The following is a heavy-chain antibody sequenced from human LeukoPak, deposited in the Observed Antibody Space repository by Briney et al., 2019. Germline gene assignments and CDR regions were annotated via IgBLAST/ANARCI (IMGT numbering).Heavy chain of an antibody. CDR1: GGSINNYY. D-gene: IGHD3-10*01. CDR3: ARQSYTAYYYYGMDV. V-gene: IGHV4-59*08. CDR2: IYYSGST. J-gene: IGHJ6*02. Sequence: SETLSLTCTVSGGSINNYYWSWIRQPPGKGLEWIGNIYYSGSTNYNPSLKSRVTISVDTSKNQFSLKLSSVTAANTAVYYCARQSYTAYYYYGMDVWGQGTTVTVSS.